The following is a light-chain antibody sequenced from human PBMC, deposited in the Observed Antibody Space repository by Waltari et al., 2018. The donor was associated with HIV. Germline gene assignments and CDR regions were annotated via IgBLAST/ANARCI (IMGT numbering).Light chain of an antibody. CDR2: QDN. CDR3: QAWGSTASGV. V-gene: IGLV3-1*01. J-gene: IGLJ3*02. CDR1: ELGDHY. Sequence: SYEVTQPPSVAVSPGPTATITCSGYELGDHYPSWYHQKPGLSPLLVIYQDNKRPSGMPERYSGSSSEHTATLTISGTLPMDEADYYFQAWGSTASGVFVRVTRLTVL.